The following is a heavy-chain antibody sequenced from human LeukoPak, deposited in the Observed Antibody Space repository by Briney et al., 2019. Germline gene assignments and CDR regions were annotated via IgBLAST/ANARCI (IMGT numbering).Heavy chain of an antibody. D-gene: IGHD2-15*01. V-gene: IGHV1-18*01. J-gene: IGHJ4*01. CDR2: ISGYNGNT. CDR3: ARDCSGGSCHFDY. CDR1: GYNFTGYG. Sequence: ASVKVSCKASGYNFTGYGISWVRQAPGQGLEWMGWISGYNGNTYSTQKLQGRVTMATDTSTFTSYMELRSLTSDDTAIYYCARDCSGGSCHFDYWGHGTLVTVSS.